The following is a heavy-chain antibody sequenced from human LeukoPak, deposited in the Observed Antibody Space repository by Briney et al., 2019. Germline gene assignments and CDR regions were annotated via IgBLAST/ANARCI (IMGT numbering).Heavy chain of an antibody. V-gene: IGHV4-59*05. CDR1: GGSISSSY. J-gene: IGHJ4*02. Sequence: SETLSLTCTVSGGSISSSYWSWIRQPPGKGLEWIGSIYYSGSTYYNPSLKSRVTISVDTSKNQFSLKLSSVTAADTAVYYCARIWFGELVFDYWGQGTLVTVSS. CDR3: ARIWFGELVFDY. CDR2: IYYSGST. D-gene: IGHD3-10*01.